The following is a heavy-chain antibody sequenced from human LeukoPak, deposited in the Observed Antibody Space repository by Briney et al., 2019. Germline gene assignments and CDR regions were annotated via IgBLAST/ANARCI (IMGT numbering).Heavy chain of an antibody. CDR2: ISSSSSTI. D-gene: IGHD3-16*01. V-gene: IGHV3-48*01. CDR1: GFTFSSYS. CDR3: ATRARGGVSDY. J-gene: IGHJ4*02. Sequence: GGSLRLSCAASGFTFSSYSMNWVRQAPGKGLEWVSYISSSSSTIYYADSVKGRFTISRDNAKNSLYLRMNSLRAEDTAVYYCATRARGGVSDYWGQGTLVTVSS.